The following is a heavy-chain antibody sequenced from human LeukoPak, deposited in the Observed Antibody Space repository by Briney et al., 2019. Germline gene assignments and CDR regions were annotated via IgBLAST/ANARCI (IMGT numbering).Heavy chain of an antibody. V-gene: IGHV3-23*01. Sequence: GGSLRLSCAASGFTFSSYAMSWVRQAPGKGLEWVSAISGSGGSTYYADSVKGRFTISRDNSKNMLYLQMNSLRAEDTAVYYCAKGRGVIHSILYYWGQGTLVTVSS. CDR3: AKGRGVIHSILYY. J-gene: IGHJ4*02. CDR1: GFTFSSYA. D-gene: IGHD3-10*01. CDR2: ISGSGGST.